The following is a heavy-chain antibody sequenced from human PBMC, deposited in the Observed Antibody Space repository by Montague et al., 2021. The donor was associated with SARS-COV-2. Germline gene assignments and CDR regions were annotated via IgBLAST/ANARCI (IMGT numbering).Heavy chain of an antibody. D-gene: IGHD2-15*01. CDR1: GFTFSSYG. V-gene: IGHV3-33*01. Sequence: RLSCAASGFTFSSYGMHWVRQAPGKGLEWVAVIWYDGSNKYYADSVKGRFTISRDNSKNTLYLQMNSLRAEDTAVYYCARQLGYYYGMDVWGQGTTVTVSS. CDR2: IWYDGSNK. CDR3: ARQLGYYYGMDV. J-gene: IGHJ6*02.